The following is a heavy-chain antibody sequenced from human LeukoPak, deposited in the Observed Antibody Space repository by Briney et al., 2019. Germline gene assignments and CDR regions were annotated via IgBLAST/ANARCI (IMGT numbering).Heavy chain of an antibody. V-gene: IGHV4-59*05. J-gene: IGHJ4*02. CDR1: GGSISSYY. Sequence: PSETLSLTCTVSGGSISSYYWSWIRQPPGKGLEWIGSIYYSGSTYYNPSLKSRVTISVDTSKNQFSLKLSSVTAADTAVYYCARLLSSGYYLRVFDYWGQGTLVTVSS. CDR3: ARLLSSGYYLRVFDY. CDR2: IYYSGST. D-gene: IGHD3-22*01.